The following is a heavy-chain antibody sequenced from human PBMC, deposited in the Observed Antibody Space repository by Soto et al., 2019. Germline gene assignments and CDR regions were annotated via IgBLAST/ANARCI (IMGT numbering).Heavy chain of an antibody. J-gene: IGHJ4*02. CDR3: AKDQGSGSYNDY. D-gene: IGHD3-10*01. CDR1: GFTFSSYG. V-gene: IGHV3-30*18. Sequence: QVQLVESGGGVVQPGRSLRLSCAASGFTFSSYGMHWVRQATGKGLEWVAVISYDGSNKYYADSVKGRFTISRDNSTHTLYLQRNSLRAEDTAVYYCAKDQGSGSYNDYWGQVTLVTVSS. CDR2: ISYDGSNK.